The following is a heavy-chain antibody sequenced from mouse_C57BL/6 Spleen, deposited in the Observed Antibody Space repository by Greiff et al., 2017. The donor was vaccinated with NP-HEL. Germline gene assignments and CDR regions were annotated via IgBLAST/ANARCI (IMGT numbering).Heavy chain of an antibody. CDR1: GFTFSDYG. V-gene: IGHV5-17*03. CDR2: ISSGSSTI. CDR3: ARGGADWYFDV. Sequence: EVQGVESGGGLVKPGGSLKLSCAASGFTFSDYGMHWVRQAPEKGLEWVAYISSGSSTIYYADTVKGRFTISRDNAKNNLYLQMSHLKSEDTAMYYCARGGADWYFDVWGTGTTVTVSS. D-gene: IGHD3-3*01. J-gene: IGHJ1*03.